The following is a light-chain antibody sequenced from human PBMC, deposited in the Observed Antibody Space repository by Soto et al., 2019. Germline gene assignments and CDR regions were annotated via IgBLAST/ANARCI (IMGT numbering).Light chain of an antibody. V-gene: IGLV2-14*01. CDR3: SSYTSSSTLDVV. J-gene: IGLJ2*01. CDR1: SSDVGGYNY. Sequence: QSVLTQPASVSGSPGQSITISCTGTSSDVGGYNYVSWYQQHPGKAPKLMIYDVSNRPSGVSNRFSRSKSGNTASLTISGLQAEDEADYYCSSYTSSSTLDVVFGGGTKLTVL. CDR2: DVS.